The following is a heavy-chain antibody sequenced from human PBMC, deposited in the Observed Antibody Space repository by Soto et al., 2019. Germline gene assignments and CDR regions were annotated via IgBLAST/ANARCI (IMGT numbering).Heavy chain of an antibody. V-gene: IGHV3-53*01. D-gene: IGHD3-16*01. CDR2: IYSGGDI. CDR3: VSRIPSWVFDY. CDR1: GFIGTTNY. Sequence: SGGSLRLSCLASGFIGTTNYMYCVRQAPGRGLEWVSVIYSGGDIHYADSVKGRFTISRDTSENTVYLQMNNLRAEDTAVHFCVSRIPSWVFDYRGQGTLGTVSS. J-gene: IGHJ4*02.